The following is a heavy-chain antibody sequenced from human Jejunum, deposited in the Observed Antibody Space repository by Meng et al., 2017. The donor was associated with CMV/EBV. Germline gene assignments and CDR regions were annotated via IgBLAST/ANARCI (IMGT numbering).Heavy chain of an antibody. CDR1: GGAMGSTNW. Sequence: QVQLKDSGPVLWSPSGTLSLHCSVSGGAMGSTNWWSWVRQPPGKGLEWIGEIYHSGSTNYNPSLKSRVSISVDKSKNQFSLKLSSVTAADTAVYYCARADKVRFDYWGQGTLVTVSS. J-gene: IGHJ4*02. CDR3: ARADKVRFDY. V-gene: IGHV4-4*02. CDR2: IYHSGST.